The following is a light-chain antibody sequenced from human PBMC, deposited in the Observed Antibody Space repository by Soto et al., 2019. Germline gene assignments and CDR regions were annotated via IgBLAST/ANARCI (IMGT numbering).Light chain of an antibody. J-gene: IGLJ1*01. CDR3: TSYTSSSTYV. Sequence: QSVLTQPASLSGSPGQSITISCTGTSSDVGGYNYVFWYQHPPGKAPKLMIYDVTNRPSGVSNRFSGSKSGNTASLTISGLQAEDEADYYCTSYTSSSTYVFGTGTRSPS. CDR2: DVT. CDR1: SSDVGGYNY. V-gene: IGLV2-14*03.